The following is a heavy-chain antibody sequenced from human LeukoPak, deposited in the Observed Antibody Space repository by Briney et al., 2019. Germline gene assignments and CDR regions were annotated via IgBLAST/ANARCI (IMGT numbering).Heavy chain of an antibody. J-gene: IGHJ4*02. V-gene: IGHV3-30*02. CDR3: AKEIKGVTSQPYFDS. CDR1: GFIFSTYS. Sequence: PGGSLRLSCEASGFIFSTYSMHWVRQAPGKGLEWVAFIRLDGSDKYYPDSVKGRFTISRDNSKNTLYLQMNSLRAEDTALYYCAKEIKGVTSQPYFDSWGQGTLVTVPS. D-gene: IGHD2-8*01. CDR2: IRLDGSDK.